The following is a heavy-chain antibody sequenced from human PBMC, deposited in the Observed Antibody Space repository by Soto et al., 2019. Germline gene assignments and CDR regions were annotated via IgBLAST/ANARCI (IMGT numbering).Heavy chain of an antibody. V-gene: IGHV3-48*03. CDR2: ISSSGSTI. CDR1: GFTFSSYE. D-gene: IGHD3-22*01. CDR3: ARDRVREEFVHYYDSSGYFDY. Sequence: EVQLVESGGGLVQPGGSLRLSCAASGFTFSSYEMNWVRQAPGKGLEWVSYISSSGSTIYYADSVKGRFTISRDNAKNSLYLQMNSLRAEDTAVYYCARDRVREEFVHYYDSSGYFDYWGQGTLVTVSS. J-gene: IGHJ4*02.